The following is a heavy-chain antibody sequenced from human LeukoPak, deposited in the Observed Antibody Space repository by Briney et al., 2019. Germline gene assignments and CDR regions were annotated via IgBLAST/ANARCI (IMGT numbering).Heavy chain of an antibody. CDR2: IIPIFGTA. CDR1: GGTFSSYA. J-gene: IGHJ3*02. Sequence: GSSVKVSCKASGGTFSSYAISWVRQAPGQGLEWMGRIIPIFGTANYAQKFQGRVTITTDESTSTAYMELSSLRSEDTAVYYCARDRRSGWLQPRWLAFDIWGQGTMVTVSS. CDR3: ARDRRSGWLQPRWLAFDI. D-gene: IGHD5-24*01. V-gene: IGHV1-69*05.